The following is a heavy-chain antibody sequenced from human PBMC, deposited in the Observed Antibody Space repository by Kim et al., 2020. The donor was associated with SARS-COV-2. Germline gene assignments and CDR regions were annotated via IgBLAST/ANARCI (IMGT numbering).Heavy chain of an antibody. CDR2: ITWNSGTI. CDR1: GFIFNNYA. J-gene: IGHJ3*02. D-gene: IGHD4-17*01. V-gene: IGHV3-9*01. Sequence: GGSLRLSCAASGFIFNNYAMHWVRQAPGKGLEWVSGITWNSGTIAYADSVKGRFTISRDNAKNSLYLQMDSLRPEDTALYYCAKGCGEYHWRAYDIWGQGTMVTVSS. CDR3: AKGCGEYHWRAYDI.